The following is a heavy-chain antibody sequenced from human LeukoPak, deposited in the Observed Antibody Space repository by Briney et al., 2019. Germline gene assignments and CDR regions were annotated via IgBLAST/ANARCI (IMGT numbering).Heavy chain of an antibody. CDR1: GGSFSGYY. J-gene: IGHJ4*02. CDR2: INHSGST. D-gene: IGHD3-22*01. CDR3: ATHYYDSSGFSY. Sequence: PSETLSLTCAVYGGSFSGYYWSWIRQPPGKGLEWIGEINHSGSTNYNPSLKSRVTISVDTSKNQFSLKLSSVTAADTAVYYCATHYYDSSGFSYWGQGTLVTVSS. V-gene: IGHV4-34*01.